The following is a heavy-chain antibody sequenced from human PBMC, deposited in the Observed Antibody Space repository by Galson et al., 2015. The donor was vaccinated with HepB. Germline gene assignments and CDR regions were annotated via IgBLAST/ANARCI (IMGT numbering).Heavy chain of an antibody. J-gene: IGHJ4*02. CDR3: ARGAYSSSWYDFDY. CDR1: GYTFTSYG. CDR2: ISAYNGNT. V-gene: IGHV1-18*01. Sequence: SVTVSCKASGYTFTSYGISWVRQAPGQGLEWMGWISAYNGNTNYAQKLQGRVTMTTDTSTSTAYMELRSLRSDDTAVYYCARGAYSSSWYDFDYWGQGTLVTVSS. D-gene: IGHD6-13*01.